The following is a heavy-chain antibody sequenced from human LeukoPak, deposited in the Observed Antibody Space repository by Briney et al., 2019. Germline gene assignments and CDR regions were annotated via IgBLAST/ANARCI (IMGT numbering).Heavy chain of an antibody. Sequence: GGSLRLSCPPSGFSSTNHATSSVCHAPGHGLAWASDPIVIGGPTYYAHSVQGPSPLSTDTSQNTLYLQTSSLRAEDTAVYYCAKFYGSHHYYYGIYVWGKETTLTVSS. D-gene: IGHD3-10*01. V-gene: IGHV3-23*01. J-gene: IGHJ6*04. CDR1: GFSSTNHA. CDR3: AKFYGSHHYYYGIYV. CDR2: PIVIGGPT.